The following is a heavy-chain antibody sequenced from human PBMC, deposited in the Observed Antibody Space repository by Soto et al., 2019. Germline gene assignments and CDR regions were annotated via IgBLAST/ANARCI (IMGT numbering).Heavy chain of an antibody. CDR1: GFTFRSYA. CDR3: ARGDSNSWSDY. V-gene: IGHV3-30*01. CDR2: ISYDGTNK. J-gene: IGHJ4*02. Sequence: QVQLVESGGGVVQPGRSLRLSCAASGFTFRSYAMDWVRQAPGKGLEWVAVISYDGTNKYYADSVKGRFTISRDNSKNPLSLQINSLRAEDTAVYYCARGDSNSWSDYWGQGTLVTVSS. D-gene: IGHD6-13*01.